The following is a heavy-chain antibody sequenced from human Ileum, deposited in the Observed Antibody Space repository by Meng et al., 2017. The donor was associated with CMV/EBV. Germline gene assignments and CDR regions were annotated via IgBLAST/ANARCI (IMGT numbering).Heavy chain of an antibody. Sequence: GGSLRLSCAASGFSFNAYGIHWVRHAPGQGLQWVAFIRYDGSKEYYADSVKGRFTISRDNSKDTVDLQMNSVRVEDAGVYFCARDNFEFSVQPLEGFDVWGQGTTVTVSS. CDR3: ARDNFEFSVQPLEGFDV. J-gene: IGHJ6*02. D-gene: IGHD5/OR15-5a*01. CDR1: GFSFNAYG. V-gene: IGHV3-30*02. CDR2: IRYDGSKE.